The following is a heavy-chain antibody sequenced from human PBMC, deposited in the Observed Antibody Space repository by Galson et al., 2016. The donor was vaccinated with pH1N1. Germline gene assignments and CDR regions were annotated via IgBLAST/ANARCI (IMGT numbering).Heavy chain of an antibody. CDR3: AGRWGLIDQNYLGV. Sequence: SLRLSCAGSGFTSNNYAMTWVRQAPGKGLEWVSVISVSGGTTHYADSVKGRFTISRDDSKNTWFLQMNSLRVEDTAVYYCAGRWGLIDQNYLGVWGRGTTVTVSS. CDR1: GFTSNNYA. D-gene: IGHD3-10*01. J-gene: IGHJ6*03. V-gene: IGHV3-23*01. CDR2: ISVSGGTT.